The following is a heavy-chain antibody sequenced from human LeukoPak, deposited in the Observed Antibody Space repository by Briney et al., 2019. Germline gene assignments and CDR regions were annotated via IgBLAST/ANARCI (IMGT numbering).Heavy chain of an antibody. D-gene: IGHD1-1*01. CDR3: ARVVSVAWSERRPGYYYMDV. CDR1: GFTFSSYW. J-gene: IGHJ6*03. Sequence: GGSLRLSCAASGFTFSSYWMSWVRQAPGKGLEWVANIKQDGSEKYYVDSVKGRFTISRDNAKNSLYLQVNSLRAEDTAVYYCARVVSVAWSERRPGYYYMDVWGKGTTVTVSS. V-gene: IGHV3-7*01. CDR2: IKQDGSEK.